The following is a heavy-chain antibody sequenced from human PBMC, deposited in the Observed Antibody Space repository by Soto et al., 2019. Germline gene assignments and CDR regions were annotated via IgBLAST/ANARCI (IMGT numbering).Heavy chain of an antibody. V-gene: IGHV1-18*01. CDR2: ISAYNGNT. Sequence: GASAEPSSKDSRVALTGNGRRSVRQEHKKRLEWMGWISAYNGNTNYAQKLQGRVTMTTDTSTSTAYMELRSLRSDDTAVYYCARAAPQQLVEHTLFDPWGQGTLVPVSS. CDR1: RVALTGNG. D-gene: IGHD6-13*01. J-gene: IGHJ5*02. CDR3: ARAAPQQLVEHTLFDP.